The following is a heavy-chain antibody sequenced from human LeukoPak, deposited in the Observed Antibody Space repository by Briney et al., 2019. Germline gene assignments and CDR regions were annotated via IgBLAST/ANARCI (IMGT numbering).Heavy chain of an antibody. Sequence: SETLSLTCAVYGGSFSGYYWSWIRQPPGKGLEWIGEINHSGSTNYNPSLKSRVTISVDTSKNQFSLKLSSVTAADTAVYYCARGLPAAILYYYYYYMDVWGKGTTVTVSS. CDR2: INHSGST. D-gene: IGHD2-2*02. CDR3: ARGLPAAILYYYYYYMDV. J-gene: IGHJ6*03. V-gene: IGHV4-34*01. CDR1: GGSFSGYY.